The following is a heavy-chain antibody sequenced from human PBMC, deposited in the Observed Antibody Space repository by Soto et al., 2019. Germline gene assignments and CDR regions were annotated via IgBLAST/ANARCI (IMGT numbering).Heavy chain of an antibody. V-gene: IGHV3-64*01. Sequence: GGSLRLSCATSGFTFSTYAMHWVRQAPGKGLEYVSAISSNGRSTYYANSVKGRFTISRDNSKNTLYLQMNSLRAEDTAVYYCANHRNESWYGWTQNDYWGQGTLVTVSS. CDR2: ISSNGRST. D-gene: IGHD6-13*01. CDR3: ANHRNESWYGWTQNDY. J-gene: IGHJ4*02. CDR1: GFTFSTYA.